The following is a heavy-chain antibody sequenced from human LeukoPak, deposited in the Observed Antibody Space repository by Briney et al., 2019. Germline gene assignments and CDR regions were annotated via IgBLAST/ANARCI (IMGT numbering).Heavy chain of an antibody. D-gene: IGHD2-21*02. CDR3: ARNCGVDCGGNGMDV. CDR2: IYSGGST. V-gene: IGHV3-66*02. Sequence: GGSLRLSCAAPGFTVSSIYMSWVRPAPGQGLEWGSVIYSGGSTYYADSVKGRFTSSRDNSKNTLYLQMNSLRAEDTAVYYCARNCGVDCGGNGMDVWGQGTTVTVSS. CDR1: GFTVSSIY. J-gene: IGHJ6*02.